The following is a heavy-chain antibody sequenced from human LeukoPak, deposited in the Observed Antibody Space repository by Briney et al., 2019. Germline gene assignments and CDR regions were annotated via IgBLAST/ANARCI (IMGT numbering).Heavy chain of an antibody. V-gene: IGHV3-53*01. CDR2: IYSGGST. J-gene: IGHJ4*02. CDR1: GFSVSGNY. CDR3: ARDKVAAGYFDY. D-gene: IGHD6-13*01. Sequence: GGSLRLSCAVSGFSVSGNYMSWVRQAPGKGLEWVSVIYSGGSTYYADSVKGRFTISRDNSKNTLYLQMNSLRAEDTAVYYCARDKVAAGYFDYWGQGTLVTVSS.